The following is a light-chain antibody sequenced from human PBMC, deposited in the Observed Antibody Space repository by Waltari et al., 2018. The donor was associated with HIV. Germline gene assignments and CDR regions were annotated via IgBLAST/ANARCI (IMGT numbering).Light chain of an antibody. J-gene: IGLJ3*02. Sequence: QSALTQPPSVSGSPGQSVTISCTGTSSDVGSYNRVSWYQQFPGTAPKLLIHEVSNRPSGVPDRFSGSKSGNTAALTISGLQADDEADYYCSSYTTTSTLWVFGGVTKLTVL. CDR2: EVS. CDR3: SSYTTTSTLWV. V-gene: IGLV2-18*02. CDR1: SSDVGSYNR.